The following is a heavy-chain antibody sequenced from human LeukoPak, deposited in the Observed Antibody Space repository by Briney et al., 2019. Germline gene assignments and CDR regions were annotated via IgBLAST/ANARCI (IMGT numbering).Heavy chain of an antibody. CDR1: GYTFTSYG. CDR2: ISAYNGNT. Sequence: ASVKVSCKASGYTFTSYGISWVRRAPGQGLEWMGWISAYNGNTNYAQKFQGRVTMTRDTSTSTVYMGLSSLRSEDTAVYYCARGNPDYGDFMYYYYYYYMDVWGKGTTVTISS. CDR3: ARGNPDYGDFMYYYYYYYMDV. D-gene: IGHD4-17*01. J-gene: IGHJ6*03. V-gene: IGHV1-18*01.